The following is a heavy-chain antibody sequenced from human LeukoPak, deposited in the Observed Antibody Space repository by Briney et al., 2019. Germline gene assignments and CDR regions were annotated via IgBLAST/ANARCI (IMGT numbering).Heavy chain of an antibody. Sequence: ASVKVSCKASGGTFSSYAISWVRQAPGQGLEWMGRIIPIFGTANYAQKFQGRVTITTDESTSTAYMELSSLRSEDTAVYYCARDGCSSTGTRSGGSCFELYWGQGTLVTVSS. CDR1: GGTFSSYA. J-gene: IGHJ4*02. CDR3: ARDGCSSTGTRSGGSCFELY. V-gene: IGHV1-69*05. CDR2: IIPIFGTA. D-gene: IGHD2-15*01.